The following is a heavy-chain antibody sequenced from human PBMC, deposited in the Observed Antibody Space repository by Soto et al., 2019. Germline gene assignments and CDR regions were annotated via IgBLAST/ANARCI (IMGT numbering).Heavy chain of an antibody. J-gene: IGHJ4*02. CDR3: ARGRTMLAFGGGSGEGAIVS. CDR1: GASITSGVHY. D-gene: IGHD3-16*01. CDR2: IFYSGIS. V-gene: IGHV4-31*03. Sequence: QVQLPEPGPGLVKPSQTLSLTCTVSGASITSGVHYWSWIRQHPGKGLEWIGYIFYSGISYYNPSVRGRGTISVDRSKSYVSRTLSSVTAADAAVYYCARGRTMLAFGGGSGEGAIVSWGQGTLVTFSP.